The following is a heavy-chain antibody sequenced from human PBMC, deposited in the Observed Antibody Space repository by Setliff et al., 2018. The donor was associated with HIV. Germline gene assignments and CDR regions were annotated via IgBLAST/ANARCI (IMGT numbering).Heavy chain of an antibody. J-gene: IGHJ6*03. V-gene: IGHV3-33*08. Sequence: LRLSCAASGFTFSSYGMYWVRQAPGKGLEWVAIIWYDGSSKYYADSVKGRFTISRDTSKDTLYLQMNSLRAEDTAVYYCARVVGVAPYYYMDVWGKGTTVTVSS. CDR3: ARVVGVAPYYYMDV. CDR1: GFTFSSYG. CDR2: IWYDGSSK. D-gene: IGHD2-15*01.